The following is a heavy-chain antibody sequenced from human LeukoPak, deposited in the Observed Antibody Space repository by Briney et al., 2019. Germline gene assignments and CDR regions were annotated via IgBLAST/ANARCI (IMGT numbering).Heavy chain of an antibody. CDR3: ARDGAYSTIFY. V-gene: IGHV3-7*01. CDR1: GFTFGKYW. J-gene: IGHJ4*01. Sequence: GGSLRLSCVASGFTFGKYWMSWVRQAPGKGLEWVANIKLDGSEKNYVDSVKGRFTISRDNAKNTLYLQMNSLRAEDTAVYYCARDGAYSTIFYWGQGTLVTVSS. CDR2: IKLDGSEK. D-gene: IGHD3-3*01.